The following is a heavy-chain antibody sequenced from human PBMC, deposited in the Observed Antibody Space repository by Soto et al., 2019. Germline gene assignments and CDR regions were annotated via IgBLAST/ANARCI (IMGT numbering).Heavy chain of an antibody. V-gene: IGHV4-30-2*01. CDR2: IFHSGST. Sequence: QLQLQESGSGLVKPSQTLSLTCAVSGGSISSGGYSWSWLRQPPGKGLEWIGYIFHSGSTYYNPSLKSRVTISVDGSKNHFSLELSSVTAADTAVYYCARGQVVAAQHWGQGTLVTVSS. CDR3: ARGQVVAAQH. J-gene: IGHJ4*02. D-gene: IGHD2-15*01. CDR1: GGSISSGGYS.